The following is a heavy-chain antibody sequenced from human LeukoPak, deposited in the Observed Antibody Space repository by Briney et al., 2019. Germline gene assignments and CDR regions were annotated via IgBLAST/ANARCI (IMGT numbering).Heavy chain of an antibody. J-gene: IGHJ4*02. CDR3: ARGPSWGSYGGRVFGY. V-gene: IGHV1-8*01. CDR2: MNPNSGNT. Sequence: ASVKSSCKTSGYTFTSYDINCGRQATVQRLEWMGWMNPNSGNTGYAQKFQGRVTMTRNTYISTAYMELRSLRPEDTAVYYCARGPSWGSYGGRVFGYWGQGTLVTVSS. D-gene: IGHD7-27*01. CDR1: GYTFTSYD.